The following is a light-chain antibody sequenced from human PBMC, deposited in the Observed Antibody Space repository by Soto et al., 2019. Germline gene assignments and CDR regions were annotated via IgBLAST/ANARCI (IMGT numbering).Light chain of an antibody. Sequence: DIVLTQSPATLSLSPGERATLSCRASQSVSSYLAWYHQKPGQAPRLLIYGASTRATGIPARFSGSGSGTEFTLTINSLQSEDFAVYYCQQYNNWPRTFGQGTKVDIK. J-gene: IGKJ1*01. CDR3: QQYNNWPRT. CDR2: GAS. CDR1: QSVSSY. V-gene: IGKV3-15*01.